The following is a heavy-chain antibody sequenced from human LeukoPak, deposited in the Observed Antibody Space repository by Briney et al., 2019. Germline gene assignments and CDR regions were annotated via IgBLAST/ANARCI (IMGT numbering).Heavy chain of an antibody. CDR3: SLMVYASGMDV. D-gene: IGHD2-8*01. CDR2: ISGSGGRT. Sequence: GGSLRLSCAASGFTFSNYTMSWVRQAPGKGLEWVSGISGSGGRTYYADSVKGRFTISRDNSKNTLYLQMNSLRAEDTAVYYCSLMVYASGMDVWGQGTTVTVSS. V-gene: IGHV3-23*01. CDR1: GFTFSNYT. J-gene: IGHJ6*02.